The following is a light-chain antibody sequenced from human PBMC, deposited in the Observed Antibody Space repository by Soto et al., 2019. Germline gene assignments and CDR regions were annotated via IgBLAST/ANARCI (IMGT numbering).Light chain of an antibody. V-gene: IGLV2-14*01. CDR1: SSDVGGYNY. CDR3: SSYTSSSTLGGYG. CDR2: EVS. Sequence: QSALTQPASVSGSPGQSITISCTGTSSDVGGYNYVSWYQQHPGKAPKLMIYEVSNRPSGVSNRFSGSKSGNTASLTISGLKPEDEADYYCSSYTSSSTLGGYGFGTGTKRTV. J-gene: IGLJ1*01.